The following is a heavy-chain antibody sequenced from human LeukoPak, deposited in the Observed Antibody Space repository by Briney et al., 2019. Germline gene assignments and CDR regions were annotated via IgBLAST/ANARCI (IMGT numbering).Heavy chain of an antibody. J-gene: IGHJ5*02. CDR1: GGSIRSHY. Sequence: PSETLSLTCTVSGGSIRSHYWTWIRQPPGKGLEWIGYIYFSGTTNYNPSLKSRVTISVDTSKNQFSLNLTSATAADTAVYSCARGGSWFDPWGQGTLVTVSS. D-gene: IGHD6-25*01. CDR2: IYFSGTT. CDR3: ARGGSWFDP. V-gene: IGHV4-59*11.